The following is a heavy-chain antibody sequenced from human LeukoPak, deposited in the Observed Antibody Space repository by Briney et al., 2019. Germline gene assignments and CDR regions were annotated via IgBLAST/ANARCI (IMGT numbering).Heavy chain of an antibody. Sequence: SETLSLTCIVSGYSISSGYYRGWIRQPPGKGLEWIGNLYHSGSTYYNPSLRSRATISGDTSKNQFSLSLSSVTAADTAVYYCARECSSTTCYTRSFDPWGQGTLVTVSS. D-gene: IGHD2-2*02. CDR3: ARECSSTTCYTRSFDP. CDR1: GYSISSGYY. CDR2: LYHSGST. V-gene: IGHV4-38-2*02. J-gene: IGHJ5*02.